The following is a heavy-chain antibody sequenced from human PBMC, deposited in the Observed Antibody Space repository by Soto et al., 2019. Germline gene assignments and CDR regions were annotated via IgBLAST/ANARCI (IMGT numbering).Heavy chain of an antibody. V-gene: IGHV3-30*18. CDR1: GFTFGSYG. CDR2: ISYDGSNK. CDR3: AKSPPAKQLWLLTSLINWFDP. Sequence: PGGSLRLSCAASGFTFGSYGMHWVRQAPGKGLEWVAVISYDGSNKYYADSVKGRFTISRDNSKNTLYLQMNSLRAEDTAVYYCAKSPPAKQLWLLTSLINWFDPWGQGTLVTVSS. D-gene: IGHD5-18*01. J-gene: IGHJ5*02.